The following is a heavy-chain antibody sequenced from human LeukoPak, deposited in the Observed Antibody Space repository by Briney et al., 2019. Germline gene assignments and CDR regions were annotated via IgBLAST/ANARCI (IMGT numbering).Heavy chain of an antibody. Sequence: PGGSLRLSCAASGFTFSSYSMNWVRQAPGKGLEWVSSISSSSSYIYYADSVKGRFTISRDNAKNSLYLQMNSLRAEDTAVYYCARVRLQKDIVATDYFDYWGQGTLVTVSS. CDR3: ARVRLQKDIVATDYFDY. D-gene: IGHD5-12*01. CDR1: GFTFSSYS. CDR2: ISSSSSYI. V-gene: IGHV3-21*01. J-gene: IGHJ4*02.